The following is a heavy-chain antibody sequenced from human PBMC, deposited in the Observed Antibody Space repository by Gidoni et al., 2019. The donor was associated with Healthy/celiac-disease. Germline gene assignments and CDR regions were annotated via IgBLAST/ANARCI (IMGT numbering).Heavy chain of an antibody. Sequence: QVQLQESGPGLVQPSGTLSLTCAVSGGSISSSNWWSWVRQPPGKGLEWIGEIYHSGSTNYNPSLKSRVTRSVDKSKNQFSLKLSSVTAADTAVYYCARDRGWELDYYYYGMDVWGQGTTVTVSS. CDR3: ARDRGWELDYYYYGMDV. V-gene: IGHV4-4*02. CDR1: GGSISSSNW. J-gene: IGHJ6*02. CDR2: IYHSGST. D-gene: IGHD1-26*01.